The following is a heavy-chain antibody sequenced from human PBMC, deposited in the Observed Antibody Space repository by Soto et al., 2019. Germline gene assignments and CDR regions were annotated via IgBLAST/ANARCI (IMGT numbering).Heavy chain of an antibody. D-gene: IGHD1-1*01. Sequence: SETLSLTCTVSGGSISSGGYYWSWIRQHPGKGLEWIGYIYYSGSTYYNPSLKSRVTISVDTSKNQFSLKLSSVTAADTAVYYCARDRRGFIATGGMDVWGQGTTVTVSS. J-gene: IGHJ6*02. CDR3: ARDRRGFIATGGMDV. CDR1: GGSISSGGYY. V-gene: IGHV4-31*03. CDR2: IYYSGST.